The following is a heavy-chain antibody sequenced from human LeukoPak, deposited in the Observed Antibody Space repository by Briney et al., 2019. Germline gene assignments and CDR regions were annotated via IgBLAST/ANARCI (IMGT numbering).Heavy chain of an antibody. J-gene: IGHJ4*02. CDR3: ARVLREFFGSGTYVKTFDY. CDR2: VSGNGDYT. CDR1: GFTLSSYA. Sequence: PGGYLRLSCAASGFTLSSYAMSRVRQAPGKGLEWVSGVSGNGDYTYYADSVKGRFTISRDNSKNTLYLQMNNLRAEDTAVYYCARVLREFFGSGTYVKTFDYWVQGTLVTVSS. D-gene: IGHD3-10*01. V-gene: IGHV3-23*01.